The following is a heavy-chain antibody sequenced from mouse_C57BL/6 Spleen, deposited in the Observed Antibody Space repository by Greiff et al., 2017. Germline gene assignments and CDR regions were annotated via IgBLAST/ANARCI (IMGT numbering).Heavy chain of an antibody. J-gene: IGHJ2*01. CDR2: IYPGDGDT. D-gene: IGHD1-1*01. Sequence: LVESGPELVKPGASVKISCKASGYAFSSSWMNWVKQRPGKGLEWIGRIYPGDGDTNYNGKFKGKATLTADKSSSTAYMQLSSLTSEDSAVYFCARNYYGSSLYYFDYWGQGTTLTVSS. CDR1: GYAFSSSW. V-gene: IGHV1-82*01. CDR3: ARNYYGSSLYYFDY.